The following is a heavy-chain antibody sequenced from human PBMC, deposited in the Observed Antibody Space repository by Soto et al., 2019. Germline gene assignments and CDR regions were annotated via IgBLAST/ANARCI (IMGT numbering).Heavy chain of an antibody. CDR1: GGTFSSYA. D-gene: IGHD2-2*01. J-gene: IGHJ6*02. CDR3: AISHGSSTSLEIYYYYYYGMDV. V-gene: IGHV1-69*01. CDR2: IIPISGTA. Sequence: QVQLVQSGAEVKKPGSSVKVSCKASGGTFSSYAISWVRQAPGQGLEWMGGIIPISGTANYAQKFQGRVTSTADESTSTAYMELSSLRSEDTAVYYCAISHGSSTSLEIYYYYYYGMDVWGQGTTVTVSS.